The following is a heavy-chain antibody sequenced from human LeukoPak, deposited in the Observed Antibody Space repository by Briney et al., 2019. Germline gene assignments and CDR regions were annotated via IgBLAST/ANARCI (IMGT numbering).Heavy chain of an antibody. CDR1: GGSFSSYY. V-gene: IGHV4-4*07. Sequence: SETLSLTCSVSGGSFSSYYWSWIRQPAGKGLEWIGRISGSGRSNYNHSLRRGGIMSVETPKNQFSLNLSSVTAADTAVYYCATEGGGPRCLDPWGQGTLVTVSS. D-gene: IGHD2-8*01. J-gene: IGHJ5*02. CDR2: ISGSGRS. CDR3: ATEGGGPRCLDP.